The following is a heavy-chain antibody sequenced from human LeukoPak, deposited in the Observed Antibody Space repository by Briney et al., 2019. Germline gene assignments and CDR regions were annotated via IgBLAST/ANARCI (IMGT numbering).Heavy chain of an antibody. J-gene: IGHJ4*02. V-gene: IGHV1-2*02. D-gene: IGHD3-3*01. CDR3: ARGRSEWLLIDY. CDR2: INPNSGGT. CDR1: RYTFTGYY. Sequence: ASVKVSCKASRYTFTGYYMNWVRQAPGPGLEWMGWINPNSGGTNYAQKFQGRVTMTRDTSISTAYMELSRLRSDDTAMYYCARGRSEWLLIDYWGQGTLVTVSS.